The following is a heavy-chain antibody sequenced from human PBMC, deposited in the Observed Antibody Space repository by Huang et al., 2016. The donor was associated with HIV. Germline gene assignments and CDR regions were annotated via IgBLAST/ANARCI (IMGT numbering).Heavy chain of an antibody. D-gene: IGHD6-6*01. V-gene: IGHV1-2*02. CDR3: ARDWSFGSSTSPAD. CDR2: INPKSGGT. J-gene: IGHJ4*02. CDR1: GYTFTDSN. Sequence: QVQLVQSGAEVKNPGASVRFSCKASGYTFTDSNIHWVRQAPGQGLEWKGWINPKSGGTIYAQRVQGRVTMTRDTTISTVHMDLRRIQSDDTAVYFCARDWSFGSSTSPADWGQGTLVTVSS.